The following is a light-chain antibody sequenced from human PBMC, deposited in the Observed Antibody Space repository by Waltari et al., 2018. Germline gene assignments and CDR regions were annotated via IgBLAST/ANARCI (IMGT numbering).Light chain of an antibody. CDR3: CSFAGSYTFV. Sequence: QSALTQPRSVSGSPGQSVTISCTGPSRDVGGYHFVSWFQQHPGKVPKLLIYDVSHWPSAVPVRFSGSKSANTASLTISGLQTDDEADYYCCSFAGSYTFVFGSGTRVTVL. J-gene: IGLJ1*01. CDR2: DVS. V-gene: IGLV2-11*01. CDR1: SRDVGGYHF.